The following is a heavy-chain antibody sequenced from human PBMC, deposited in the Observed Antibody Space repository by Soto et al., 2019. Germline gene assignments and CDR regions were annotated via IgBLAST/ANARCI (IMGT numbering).Heavy chain of an antibody. CDR1: GGSISSGGYY. V-gene: IGHV4-31*03. CDR3: ARVCGGDCHXGMDV. Sequence: PSETLSLTCTFSGGSISSGGYYWSWIRQHPGKGLEWIGYIYYSGSTYYNPSLKSRVTISVDTSKNQFSLKLSSVTAADTAVYYCARVCGGDCHXGMDVWGQGTTVT. CDR2: IYYSGST. J-gene: IGHJ6*02. D-gene: IGHD2-21*02.